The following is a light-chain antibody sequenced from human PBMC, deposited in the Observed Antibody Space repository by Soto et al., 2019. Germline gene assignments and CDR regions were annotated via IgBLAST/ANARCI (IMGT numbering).Light chain of an antibody. V-gene: IGKV4-1*01. CDR2: WAS. CDR3: QQYYSTPLT. CDR1: QSVLYSSNNKKY. J-gene: IGKJ4*01. Sequence: DIVMTQSPDSLAVSLGERATINCKSSQSVLYSSNNKKYLAWYQQKPGQPPKLLIYWASTRESGVPDRFSGSGSGTDFTLTISRLQAEDVAVYYCQQYYSTPLTFGGGTKVEIK.